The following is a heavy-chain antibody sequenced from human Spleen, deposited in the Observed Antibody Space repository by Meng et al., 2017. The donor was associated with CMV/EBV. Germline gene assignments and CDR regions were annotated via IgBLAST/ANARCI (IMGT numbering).Heavy chain of an antibody. CDR2: IYYSGST. CDR1: SISSGGYY. V-gene: IGHV4-31*02. J-gene: IGHJ4*02. Sequence: SISSGGYYWSWIRHHPGKGLEWIAYIYYSGSTYYNPSLKSRITISVDTSKNQFSLKLSSVTAADTAVYYCARGPPFFGVRLEYYFDYWGQGTLVTVSS. CDR3: ARGPPFFGVRLEYYFDY. D-gene: IGHD3-3*01.